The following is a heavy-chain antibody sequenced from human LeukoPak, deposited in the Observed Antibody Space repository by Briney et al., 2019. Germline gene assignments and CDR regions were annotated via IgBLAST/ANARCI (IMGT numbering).Heavy chain of an antibody. CDR1: GFTFNNYA. Sequence: GGSLRLSSAASGFTFNNYAMSWVRQAPGKGLEWFSAISGSGGSTYYADSVKGRFTISRDNSKNTLYLQMNSLRAEDTAVYYCAKDGAYCNGGSCPHYWGQGTLVTVSS. CDR2: ISGSGGST. V-gene: IGHV3-23*01. CDR3: AKDGAYCNGGSCPHY. J-gene: IGHJ4*02. D-gene: IGHD2-15*01.